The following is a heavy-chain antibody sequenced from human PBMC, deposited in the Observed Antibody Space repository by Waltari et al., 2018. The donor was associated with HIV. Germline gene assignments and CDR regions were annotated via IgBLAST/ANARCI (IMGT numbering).Heavy chain of an antibody. V-gene: IGHV4-38-2*02. J-gene: IGHJ5*02. Sequence: QVQLQESGPGLVKPSETLSLTCAVSGYSISSGYYWGWIRQPPGKGLEWVGSIYHRGSTYYNPSLKSRVTISVDTSKNQFSLKLSSVTAADTAVYYCARDSPLIVVVPAAAFDPWGQGTLVTVSS. CDR2: IYHRGST. CDR1: GYSISSGYY. CDR3: ARDSPLIVVVPAAAFDP. D-gene: IGHD2-2*01.